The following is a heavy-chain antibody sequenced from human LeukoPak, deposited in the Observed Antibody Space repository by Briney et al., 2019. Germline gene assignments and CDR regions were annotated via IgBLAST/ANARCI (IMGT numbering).Heavy chain of an antibody. Sequence: QPWGSLRLSCAASGFTFSSYEMNWVRQAPGKGLEWVSYISSSGSTIYYADSVKGRFTISRDNAKNSLYLQMNSLRAEDTAVYYCAELGITMIGGVWGKGTTVTISS. D-gene: IGHD3-10*02. J-gene: IGHJ6*04. CDR1: GFTFSSYE. V-gene: IGHV3-48*03. CDR2: ISSSGSTI. CDR3: AELGITMIGGV.